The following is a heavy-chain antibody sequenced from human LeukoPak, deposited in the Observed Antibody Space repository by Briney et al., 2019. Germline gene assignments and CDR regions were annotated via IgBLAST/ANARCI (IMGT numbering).Heavy chain of an antibody. CDR3: ARAYCGGGSCYHSRGWFDP. J-gene: IGHJ5*02. CDR2: IYYSGSA. Sequence: SETLSLTCTVSGASISSSSSYWGWIRQPPGKGLEWIGNIYYSGSAYYNPSLKSRVTISVDTSKNQFSLQLSSVTAADTAVYYCARAYCGGGSCYHSRGWFDPWGQGTLVTVSS. CDR1: GASISSSSSY. D-gene: IGHD2-15*01. V-gene: IGHV4-39*07.